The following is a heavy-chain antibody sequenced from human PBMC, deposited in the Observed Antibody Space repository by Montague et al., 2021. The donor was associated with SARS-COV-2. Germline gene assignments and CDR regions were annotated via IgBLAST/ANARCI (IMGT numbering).Heavy chain of an antibody. V-gene: IGHV4-4*07. CDR3: ARDVVAAPGTFDY. CDR1: GDSISYFY. CDR2: VSASGSN. D-gene: IGHD6-13*01. J-gene: IGHJ4*02. Sequence: SETLSLTCTVSGDSISYFYRSWIRQPAGKGLEWIGRVSASGSNNXNPSLNSRVTMSVDTSKKQFSPRLSPVTAADTAVYYRARDVVAAPGTFDYWGQGTLVTVSS.